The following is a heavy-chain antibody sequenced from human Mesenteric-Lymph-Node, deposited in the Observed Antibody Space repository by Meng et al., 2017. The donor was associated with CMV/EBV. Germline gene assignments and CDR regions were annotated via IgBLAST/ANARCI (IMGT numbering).Heavy chain of an antibody. CDR2: IYYSGST. CDR1: GGSISSGGYY. D-gene: IGHD1-7*01. V-gene: IGHV4-31*03. Sequence: SETLSLTCTVSGGSISSGGYYWSWIRQHPGKGLEWIGYIYYSGSTCYNPSLKSRVTISVDTSKNQFSLKLSSVTAADTAVYYCARGQLELQLRDYYYGMDVWGQGTTVTVSS. J-gene: IGHJ6*02. CDR3: ARGQLELQLRDYYYGMDV.